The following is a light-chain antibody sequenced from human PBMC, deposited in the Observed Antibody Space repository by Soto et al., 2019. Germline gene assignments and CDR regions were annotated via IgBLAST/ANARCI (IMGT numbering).Light chain of an antibody. V-gene: IGKV1-5*01. Sequence: DIQMTQSPSTLSASVGDRVTITCRASQSISSWLAWYQQKPGKAPKLLIYDASSLESGVPSRFSGSGSGTEFTLTVSSLQADDFATSYCQPAETFGQGTKLEIK. J-gene: IGKJ2*01. CDR1: QSISSW. CDR2: DAS. CDR3: QPAET.